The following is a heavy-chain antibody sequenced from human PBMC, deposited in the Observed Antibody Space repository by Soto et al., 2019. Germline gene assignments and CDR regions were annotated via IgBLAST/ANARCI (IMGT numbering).Heavy chain of an antibody. CDR3: ARVFQWLVPYFDY. CDR1: GYTFTSYA. Sequence: ASVKVSCKASGYTFTSYAMHWVRQAPGQRLEWMGWINAGNGNTKYSQKFQGRVTITRDTSASTAYMELSSLRSEDTAVYYCARVFQWLVPYFDYCGQGTLVTVSS. D-gene: IGHD6-19*01. CDR2: INAGNGNT. J-gene: IGHJ4*02. V-gene: IGHV1-3*01.